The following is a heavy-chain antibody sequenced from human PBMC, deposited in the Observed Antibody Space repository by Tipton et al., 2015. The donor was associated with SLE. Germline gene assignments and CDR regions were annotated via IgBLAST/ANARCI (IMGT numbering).Heavy chain of an antibody. D-gene: IGHD3/OR15-3a*01. V-gene: IGHV3-23*03. Sequence: SLRLSCAGSGFTFSSHAMTWVRQAPGKGLEWAAVIYSGGSTYYGDSVKGRFTISRDNSKNTLYLQMNSLRAEDTAVYYCAKGTGDFYYMDVWGEGTTVTVSS. J-gene: IGHJ6*03. CDR1: GFTFSSHA. CDR2: IYSGGST. CDR3: AKGTGDFYYMDV.